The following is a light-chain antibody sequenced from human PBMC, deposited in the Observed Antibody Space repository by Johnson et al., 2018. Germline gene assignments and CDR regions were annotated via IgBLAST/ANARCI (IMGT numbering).Light chain of an antibody. CDR2: ENN. CDR3: GTWDSSRSAGKV. Sequence: QSVLTQPPSVSAAPGQKVTISCSGSSSNIGNNYVSWYQQLPGTAPKLLIYENNKRPSGIPDRFSGSKSGTSATLGITGLQTGDEPDSYGGTWDSSRSAGKVFGTGTKVTVL. J-gene: IGLJ1*01. CDR1: SSNIGNNY. V-gene: IGLV1-51*02.